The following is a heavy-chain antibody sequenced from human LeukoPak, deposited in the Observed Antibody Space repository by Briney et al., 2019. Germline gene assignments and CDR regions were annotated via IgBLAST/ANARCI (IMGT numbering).Heavy chain of an antibody. CDR1: GGSISSYY. J-gene: IGHJ5*02. Sequence: SETLSLTCTVSGGSISSYYWTWIRQPPGKGLEWIGYIYYSGSTKSNPSLKSRVTISVDTSKNQFSLKLSSVTAVDTAVYYCARGPNSHWFDPWGQGTLVTVSP. CDR2: IYYSGST. CDR3: ARGPNSHWFDP. V-gene: IGHV4-59*01.